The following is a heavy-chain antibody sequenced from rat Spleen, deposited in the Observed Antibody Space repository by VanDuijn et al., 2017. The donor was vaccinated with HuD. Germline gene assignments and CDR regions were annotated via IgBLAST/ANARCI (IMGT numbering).Heavy chain of an antibody. CDR2: INHEGSST. V-gene: IGHV5-29*01. D-gene: IGHD1-6*01. CDR1: GFSFSNYG. J-gene: IGHJ3*01. CDR3: TRDYGYTTDYLNWFAY. Sequence: EVQLVESGGGLVQPGRSLKLSCAASGFSFSNYGMAWVRQAPKKGLEWVASINHEGSSTYYRDSVKGRFTISRDNAKSTLYLQMDSLRSEDTATYYCTRDYGYTTDYLNWFAYWGQGTLVTVSS.